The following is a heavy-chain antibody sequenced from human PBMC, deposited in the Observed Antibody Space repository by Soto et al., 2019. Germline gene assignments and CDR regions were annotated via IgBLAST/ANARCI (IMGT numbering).Heavy chain of an antibody. D-gene: IGHD2-2*02. CDR2: ISSSSSNI. J-gene: IGHJ4*02. CDR3: SRDNRSDTPTPDY. CDR1: GFTFSTCS. V-gene: IGHV3-21*02. Sequence: EVQLVESGGGLVKPGGSLRLSCAASGFTFSTCSMNWVRQAPGKGLEWVSSISSSSSNIYYADSVKRRFTISRDNAKNFPYLHLNSLRTDDTAVYYHSRDNRSDTPTPDYWGQGTLVTVSS.